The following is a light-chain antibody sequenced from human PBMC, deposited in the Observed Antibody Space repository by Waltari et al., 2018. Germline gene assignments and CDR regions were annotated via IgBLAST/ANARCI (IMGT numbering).Light chain of an antibody. CDR3: QHYGSSPLT. V-gene: IGKV3-20*01. CDR2: GAS. J-gene: IGKJ4*01. Sequence: EIVLTQSPGTLSLSPGERATLSCRASQSVSSNYLAWYQQKPGQDPRLLIYGASSRATGIPDRFSGSGSGTDFTLTISRMEPEDFAVYYCQHYGSSPLTFGGGTKVEIK. CDR1: QSVSSNY.